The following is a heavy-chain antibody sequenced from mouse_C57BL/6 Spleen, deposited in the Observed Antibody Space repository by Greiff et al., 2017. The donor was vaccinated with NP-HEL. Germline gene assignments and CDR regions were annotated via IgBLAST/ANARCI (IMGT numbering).Heavy chain of an antibody. CDR3: TVIYYGSSYPWFAY. CDR2: IRLKSDNYAT. V-gene: IGHV6-3*01. D-gene: IGHD1-1*01. CDR1: GFTFSNYW. J-gene: IGHJ3*01. Sequence: DVMLVESGGGLVQPGGSMKLSCVASGFTFSNYWMNWVRQSPEKGLEWVAQIRLKSDNYATHYAESVKGRFTISRDDSKSSVYLQMNNLRAEDTGIYYCTVIYYGSSYPWFAYWGQGTLVTVSA.